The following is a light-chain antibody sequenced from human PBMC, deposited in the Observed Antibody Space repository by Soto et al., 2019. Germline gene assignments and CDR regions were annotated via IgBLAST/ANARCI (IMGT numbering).Light chain of an antibody. J-gene: IGKJ2*01. CDR1: QSVVYSSSNKNY. V-gene: IGKV4-1*01. CDR2: WAS. CDR3: QQYYGIPRT. Sequence: DIVMTQSPDSLAVSLGERATINCKSSQSVVYSSSNKNYLAWFQQKPGQPPKLLIYWASTRESGVPDRFSGSGSGTDFTLTISSLQAEDVAVYYCQQYYGIPRTFGQGTKLEIK.